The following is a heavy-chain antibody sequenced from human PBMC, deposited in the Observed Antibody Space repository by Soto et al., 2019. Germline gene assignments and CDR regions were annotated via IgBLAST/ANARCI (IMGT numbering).Heavy chain of an antibody. CDR1: GGSISRYY. Sequence: PSETLSLTCTVSGGSISRYYWSWIRQSPGKGLEWIGYIYYSGTTNYNPSLKSRVTISVDTSKNQFSPKLSSVTAADTAVYYCARDRGYSYGYTFFDYWGQGTLVTVSS. CDR2: IYYSGTT. J-gene: IGHJ4*02. V-gene: IGHV4-59*01. D-gene: IGHD5-18*01. CDR3: ARDRGYSYGYTFFDY.